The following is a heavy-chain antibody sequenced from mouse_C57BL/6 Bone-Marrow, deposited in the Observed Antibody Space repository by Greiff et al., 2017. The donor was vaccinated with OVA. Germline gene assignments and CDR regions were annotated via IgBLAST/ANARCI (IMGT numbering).Heavy chain of an antibody. CDR2: SRNKANDYTT. CDR3: ARDARTTVVGGNFDY. D-gene: IGHD1-1*01. J-gene: IGHJ2*01. CDR1: GFTFSDFY. Sequence: EVQRVESGGGLVQSGRSLRLSCATSGFTFSDFYMEWVRQAPGKGLEWIAASRNKANDYTTAYSASVKGRFIVSRDTSQSILYLQMNALRAEDTAIYYCARDARTTVVGGNFDYWGQGTTLTVSS. V-gene: IGHV7-1*01.